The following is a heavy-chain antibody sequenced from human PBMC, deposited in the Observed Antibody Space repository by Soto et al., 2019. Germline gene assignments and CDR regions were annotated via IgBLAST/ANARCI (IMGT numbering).Heavy chain of an antibody. CDR1: GFTFSSYD. CDR3: ARGIVRKQQLVRSTYYYYYGMDV. J-gene: IGHJ6*02. CDR2: IGTAGDT. D-gene: IGHD6-13*01. Sequence: LRLSCAASGFTFSSYDMHWVRQATGKGLEWVSAIGTAGDTYYPGSVKGRFTISRENAKNSLYLQMNSLRAEDTAVYYCARGIVRKQQLVRSTYYYYYGMDVWGQGTTVTVSS. V-gene: IGHV3-13*01.